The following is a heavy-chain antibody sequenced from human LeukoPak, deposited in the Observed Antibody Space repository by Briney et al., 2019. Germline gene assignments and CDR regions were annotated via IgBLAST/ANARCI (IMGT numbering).Heavy chain of an antibody. CDR3: AMGPYYYDSSGYYY. CDR1: GFTFSSYW. J-gene: IGHJ4*02. V-gene: IGHV3-74*01. D-gene: IGHD3-22*01. Sequence: GGPLRLSCEASGFTFSSYWMHWVRQAPGKGLVWVSRINSDGSSTSYADSVKGRFTISRDNAKNTLYLRMNSLRAEDTAVYYCAMGPYYYDSSGYYYWGQGTLVTVSS. CDR2: INSDGSST.